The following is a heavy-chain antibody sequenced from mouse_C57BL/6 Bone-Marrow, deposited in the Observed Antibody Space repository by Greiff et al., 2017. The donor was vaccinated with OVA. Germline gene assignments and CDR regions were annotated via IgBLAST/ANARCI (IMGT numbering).Heavy chain of an antibody. Sequence: VRLQQSGAELVMPGASVKLSCKASGYTFTSYWMHWVKQRPGQGLEWIGEIDPSDSYTNYNQKFKGKSTLTVDKSSSTAYMQLSSLTSEDSAVYYCAREGYSNLFAYWGQGTLVTVSA. CDR2: IDPSDSYT. V-gene: IGHV1-69*01. D-gene: IGHD2-5*01. J-gene: IGHJ3*01. CDR3: AREGYSNLFAY. CDR1: GYTFTSYW.